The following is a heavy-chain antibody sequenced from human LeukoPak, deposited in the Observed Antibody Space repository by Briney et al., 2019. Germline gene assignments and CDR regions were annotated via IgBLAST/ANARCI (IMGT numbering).Heavy chain of an antibody. Sequence: SVKASCKASGGTSSSYTISWVRQAPGQGLEWMGRIIPILGIANYAQKFQGRVTITADKSTSTAYMELSSLRSEDTAVYYCAREYCSSTSCYRDNWFDPWGQGTLVTVSS. CDR1: GGTSSSYT. V-gene: IGHV1-69*04. CDR2: IIPILGIA. CDR3: AREYCSSTSCYRDNWFDP. J-gene: IGHJ5*02. D-gene: IGHD2-2*01.